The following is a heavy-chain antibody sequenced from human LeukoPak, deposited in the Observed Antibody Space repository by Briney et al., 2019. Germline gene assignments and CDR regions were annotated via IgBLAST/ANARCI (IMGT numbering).Heavy chain of an antibody. D-gene: IGHD3-16*01. J-gene: IGHJ4*02. CDR1: GFTFSSYA. CDR3: TRDLGGASDY. CDR2: ISSNGGST. Sequence: PGGSLRLSCAASGFTFSSYAMHWVRQAPGKGLEYVSAISSNGGSTYYANSVKGRFTISRDNSKNTLYLQMGSLRAEDMAVYYRTRDLGGASDYWGQGTLVTVSS. V-gene: IGHV3-64*01.